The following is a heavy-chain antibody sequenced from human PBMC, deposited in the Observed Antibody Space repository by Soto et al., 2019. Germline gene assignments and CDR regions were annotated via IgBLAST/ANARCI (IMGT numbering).Heavy chain of an antibody. J-gene: IGHJ4*02. CDR3: VKDVRPYSSSWSCFDY. Sequence: GGSLRLSCSASGFTFSRYAMHWVRQAPGKGLEFVSVISSNGGSTYYADSVKGRFTISRDNSKNTLYLQMSSLRAEDTAVYYCVKDVRPYSSSWSCFDYWGQGTLVTVSS. D-gene: IGHD6-13*01. V-gene: IGHV3-64D*06. CDR2: ISSNGGST. CDR1: GFTFSRYA.